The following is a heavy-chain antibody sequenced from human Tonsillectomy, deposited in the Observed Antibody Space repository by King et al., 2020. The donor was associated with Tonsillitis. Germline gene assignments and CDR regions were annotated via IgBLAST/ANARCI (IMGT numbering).Heavy chain of an antibody. CDR3: ARLWFGELVEVNY. CDR2: IKQDGSEK. D-gene: IGHD3-10*01. CDR1: GFTFSSYW. Sequence: VQLVESGGGLVQPGGSLRLSCAASGFTFSSYWMSWVRQAPGKGLEWVANIKQDGSEKYYVDSVKGRFTISRDNAKNSLYLQMNSLRAEDTAVYYCARLWFGELVEVNYWGQGTLVTVSS. J-gene: IGHJ4*02. V-gene: IGHV3-7*03.